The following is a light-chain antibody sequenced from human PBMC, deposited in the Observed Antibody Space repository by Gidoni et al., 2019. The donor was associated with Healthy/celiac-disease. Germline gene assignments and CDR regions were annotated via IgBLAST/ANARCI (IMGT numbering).Light chain of an antibody. CDR1: QSVSSY. CDR3: QQRSNWPPGFT. Sequence: EIVLTQSPATLSLSPGERATLSCRACQSVSSYLAWYQQKPGQAPRLLIYDASNRATGIPARFSGSGSGPDFTLTISSLEPEDFAVYYCQQRSNWPPGFTFGPXTKVDIK. V-gene: IGKV3-11*01. J-gene: IGKJ3*01. CDR2: DAS.